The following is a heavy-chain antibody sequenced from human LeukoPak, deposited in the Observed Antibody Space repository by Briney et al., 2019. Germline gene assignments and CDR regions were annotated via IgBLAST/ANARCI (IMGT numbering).Heavy chain of an antibody. CDR1: GFTFGDYA. CDR2: IRSKAYGGTT. J-gene: IGHJ4*02. Sequence: PPGGSLRLSCTASGFTFGDYAMSWVRQAPGKGLEWVGFIRSKAYGGTTEYAASVKGRFTILRDDSKSIAYLQMNSLETEDTAVYYCAKHLDIIVVPAAPDYWGQGTLVTVSS. V-gene: IGHV3-49*04. D-gene: IGHD2-2*01. CDR3: AKHLDIIVVPAAPDY.